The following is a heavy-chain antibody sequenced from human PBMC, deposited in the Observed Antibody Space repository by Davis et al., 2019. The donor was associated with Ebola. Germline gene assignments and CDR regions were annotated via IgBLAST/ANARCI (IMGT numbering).Heavy chain of an antibody. J-gene: IGHJ6*04. D-gene: IGHD1-1*01. CDR1: GYTFTSYY. CDR2: INPSGGST. CDR3: ARGGTGTKEQNYYYDGMDV. Sequence: AASVKVSCKASGYTFTSYYMHWVRQAPGQGLEWMGIINPSGGSTSYAQKFQGRVTMTRDTSTSTVYMELSSLRSEDTAAYYCARGGTGTKEQNYYYDGMDVWGKGTTVTVSS. V-gene: IGHV1-46*01.